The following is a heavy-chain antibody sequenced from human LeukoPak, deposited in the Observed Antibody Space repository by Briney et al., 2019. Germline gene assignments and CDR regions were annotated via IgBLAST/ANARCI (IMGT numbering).Heavy chain of an antibody. Sequence: GGSLRLSCAASGFTFSSYGMHWVRQAPGKGLEWVAVISYDGSNKYYADSVKGRFTISRDNSKNTLYLQMNGLRTEDTAVYYCAKDGGSSWYNGVDYWGQGTLVTVSS. V-gene: IGHV3-30*18. J-gene: IGHJ4*02. CDR3: AKDGGSSWYNGVDY. CDR1: GFTFSSYG. CDR2: ISYDGSNK. D-gene: IGHD6-13*01.